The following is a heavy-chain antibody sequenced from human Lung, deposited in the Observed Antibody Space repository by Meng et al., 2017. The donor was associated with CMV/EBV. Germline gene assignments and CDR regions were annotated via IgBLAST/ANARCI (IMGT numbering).Heavy chain of an antibody. CDR3: ARRRGGSGRDC. V-gene: IGHV4-39*01. CDR2: SYYSGGK. CDR1: SGAIVMNGHC. J-gene: IGHJ4*02. Sequence: SQSLSPTGAVLSGAIVMNGHCVDLVGQPPGTGLAWVGVSYYSGGKPSSASLQSRVTIFVYTFKSQLSRMLTSVTATDTAVYYCARRRGGSGRDCWGQGTLVTVSS. D-gene: IGHD3-10*01.